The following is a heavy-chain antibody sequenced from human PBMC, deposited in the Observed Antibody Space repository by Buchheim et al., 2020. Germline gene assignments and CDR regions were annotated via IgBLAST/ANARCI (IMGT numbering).Heavy chain of an antibody. CDR3: ARDRHYYDSSRHLPRYYYYGMDV. V-gene: IGHV3-30*04. Sequence: QVQLVESGGGVVQPGRSLRLSCAASGFTFSSYAMHWVRQAPGKGLEWVAVISYDGSNKYYADSVKGRFTISRDNSKNTLYLQMNSLRAEDTAVYYCARDRHYYDSSRHLPRYYYYGMDVWGQGTT. J-gene: IGHJ6*02. D-gene: IGHD3-22*01. CDR2: ISYDGSNK. CDR1: GFTFSSYA.